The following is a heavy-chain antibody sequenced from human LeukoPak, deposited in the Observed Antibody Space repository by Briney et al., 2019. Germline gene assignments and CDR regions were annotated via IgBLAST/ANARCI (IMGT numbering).Heavy chain of an antibody. CDR2: ISSSSSYI. V-gene: IGHV3-21*01. D-gene: IGHD6-13*01. J-gene: IGHJ6*03. Sequence: GGSLRLSCAASGFTFSSYSMNWVRQAPGKGLEWVSSISSSSSYIYYADSVKGRFTISRDNAKNSLYLQMNSLRAEDTAVYYCARPAQQLVRADYYMDVWGKGTTVTISS. CDR3: ARPAQQLVRADYYMDV. CDR1: GFTFSSYS.